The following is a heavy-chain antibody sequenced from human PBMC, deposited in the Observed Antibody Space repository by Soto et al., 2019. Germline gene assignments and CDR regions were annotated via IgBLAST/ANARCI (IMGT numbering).Heavy chain of an antibody. CDR1: GGTFSSYT. Sequence: QVQLVQSGAEVQKPGSSVKVSCKASGGTFSSYTISWVRQAPGQGLEWMGRIIPILGIANYAQKFQGRVTITADKSTSTAYMELSSLRSEDTAVYYCARDLSTVTTAYYYYMDVWGKGTTVTVSS. CDR3: ARDLSTVTTAYYYYMDV. CDR2: IIPILGIA. J-gene: IGHJ6*03. D-gene: IGHD4-17*01. V-gene: IGHV1-69*08.